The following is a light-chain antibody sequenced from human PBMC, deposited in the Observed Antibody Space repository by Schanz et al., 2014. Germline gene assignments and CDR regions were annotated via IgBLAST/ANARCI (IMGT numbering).Light chain of an antibody. V-gene: IGKV1-5*01. CDR3: QDYSSVSRR. CDR2: DAS. CDR1: QSISTW. Sequence: DIQMTQSPSTLSASVGDRVTITCRASQSISTWLAWYQQKPGKAPKVLIYDASNLESGVPSRFSGSGSGTEFTLTISSLQPDDFATYYCQDYSSVSRRFGQGTKVEMK. J-gene: IGKJ1*01.